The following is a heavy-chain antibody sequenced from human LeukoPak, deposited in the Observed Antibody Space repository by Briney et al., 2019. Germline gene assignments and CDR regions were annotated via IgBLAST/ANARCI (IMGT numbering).Heavy chain of an antibody. CDR1: GGSISSSSYY. D-gene: IGHD1-14*01. V-gene: IGHV4-39*07. Sequence: SETLSLTCTVSGGSISSSSYYWGWIRQPPGKGLEWIGSIYYSGSTYYNPSLKSRVTISVDTSKNQFSLKLSSVTAADTAVYYCARENRGRTYYYGMDVWGQGTTVTVSS. CDR3: ARENRGRTYYYGMDV. CDR2: IYYSGST. J-gene: IGHJ6*02.